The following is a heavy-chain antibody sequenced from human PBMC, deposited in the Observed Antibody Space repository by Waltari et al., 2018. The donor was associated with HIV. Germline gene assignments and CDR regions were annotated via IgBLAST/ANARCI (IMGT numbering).Heavy chain of an antibody. D-gene: IGHD2-8*02. CDR3: ARVLVVARWADY. J-gene: IGHJ4*02. CDR2: INHSGST. CDR1: GGSFSGYY. V-gene: IGHV4-34*01. Sequence: QVQLQQWGAGLLKPSETLSLTCAVYGGSFSGYYWSWIRQPPGKGLEWIGEINHSGSTNYNPSLKSRVTISVDTSKNQFSLKLSSVTAADTAVYYCARVLVVARWADYWGQGTLVTVSS.